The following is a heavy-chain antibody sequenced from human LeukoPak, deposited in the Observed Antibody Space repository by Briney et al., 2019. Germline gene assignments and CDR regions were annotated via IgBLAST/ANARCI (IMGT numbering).Heavy chain of an antibody. Sequence: GGSLRLSCAASGFTFRSYGMRWVRQAPGKGLVWVSRITSDGSDTIYADSVKGRFTISRDNAKNTLYLQMNSLRAEDTALYYCSRDRRTWFDPWGQGTLVTVSS. V-gene: IGHV3-74*01. CDR3: SRDRRTWFDP. CDR2: ITSDGSDT. J-gene: IGHJ5*02. CDR1: GFTFRSYG.